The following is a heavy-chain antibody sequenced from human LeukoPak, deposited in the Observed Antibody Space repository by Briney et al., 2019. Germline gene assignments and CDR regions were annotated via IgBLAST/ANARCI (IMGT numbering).Heavy chain of an antibody. CDR3: ASGAYTYYYMDV. Sequence: SETLSLTCTVSGGSISSSSYYWGWIRQPPGKGLEWIGSIYYSGSTYYNPSLKSRVTISVDTSKNQFSLKLSSVAAADTAVYYCASGAYTYYYMDVWGKGATVTISS. CDR1: GGSISSSSYY. CDR2: IYYSGST. D-gene: IGHD3-10*01. V-gene: IGHV4-39*01. J-gene: IGHJ6*03.